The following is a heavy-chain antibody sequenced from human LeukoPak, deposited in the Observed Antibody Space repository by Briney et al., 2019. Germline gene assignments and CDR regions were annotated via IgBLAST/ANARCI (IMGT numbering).Heavy chain of an antibody. V-gene: IGHV4-39*07. J-gene: IGHJ4*02. Sequence: KASETLSLTCTVPGGSISSSSYYWGWIRQPPGKGLEWIGSIYYSGSTYYNPSLKSRVTISVDTSKNQFSLKLSSVTAADTAVYYCARSTWLLDKWGQGTLVTVSP. CDR1: GGSISSSSYY. CDR3: ARSTWLLDK. D-gene: IGHD3-22*01. CDR2: IYYSGST.